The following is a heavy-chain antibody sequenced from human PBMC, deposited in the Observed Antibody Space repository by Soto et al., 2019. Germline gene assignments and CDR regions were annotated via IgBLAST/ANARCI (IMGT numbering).Heavy chain of an antibody. Sequence: GGSLRLSCAASGFTFSSYAMSWVRQAPGKGLEWVSTIGGSAGSGSTYYADSVKGRSTISRDNSKNTVFLQMNSLRAEDTALYYCAKGIRIVAAGQHYYSDYGMDVWGQGTTVTVSS. CDR2: IGGSAGSGST. V-gene: IGHV3-23*01. D-gene: IGHD6-13*01. CDR3: AKGIRIVAAGQHYYSDYGMDV. CDR1: GFTFSSYA. J-gene: IGHJ6*02.